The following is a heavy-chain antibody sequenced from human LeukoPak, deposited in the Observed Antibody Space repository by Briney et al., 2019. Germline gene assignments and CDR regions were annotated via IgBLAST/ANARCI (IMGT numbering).Heavy chain of an antibody. CDR3: ARARGIFDY. V-gene: IGHV4-61*05. J-gene: IGHJ4*02. CDR1: GYSISSGYY. CDR2: IYYSGST. D-gene: IGHD6-13*01. Sequence: PSETLSLTCTVSGYSISSGYYWGWIQQPPGKGLEWIGYIYYSGSTNYNPSLKSRVTISVDTSKNQFSLKLSSVTAADTAVYYCARARGIFDYWGQGTLVTVSS.